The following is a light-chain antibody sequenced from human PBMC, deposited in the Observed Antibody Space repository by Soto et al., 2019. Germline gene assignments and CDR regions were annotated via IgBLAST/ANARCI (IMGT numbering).Light chain of an antibody. Sequence: DIQITQSPSTLSASVGARVTSTCRARQGISSFLAWYQQKPGKAPKLLIYAASTLQSGVPSRFSGSGSGTDFTLTISSLPPEDFDTYFCQQLNSSPITFGQGTRLEIK. CDR1: QGISSF. J-gene: IGKJ5*01. CDR3: QQLNSSPIT. CDR2: AAS. V-gene: IGKV1-9*01.